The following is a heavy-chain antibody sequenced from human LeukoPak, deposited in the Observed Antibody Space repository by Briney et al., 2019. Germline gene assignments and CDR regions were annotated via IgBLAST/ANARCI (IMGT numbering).Heavy chain of an antibody. CDR1: GFTFSSYT. CDR3: ARELVVPAATWWRDYYGMDV. Sequence: QPGGSLRLSCAASGFTFSSYTMSWVRQAPGKGLEWVSTITTSDGSTYYADSVKGRFTISRDNSKNTLYLQMNSLRAEDTAVYYCARELVVPAATWWRDYYGMDVWGQGTTVTVSS. CDR2: ITTSDGST. J-gene: IGHJ6*02. D-gene: IGHD2-2*01. V-gene: IGHV3-23*01.